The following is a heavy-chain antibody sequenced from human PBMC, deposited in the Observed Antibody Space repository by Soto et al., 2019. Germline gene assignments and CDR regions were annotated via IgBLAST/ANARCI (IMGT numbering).Heavy chain of an antibody. V-gene: IGHV3-30-3*01. J-gene: IGHJ4*01. CDR1: GFTFSSYA. CDR2: ISYDGSNK. CDR3: ARDLTDYGSGSYYFGY. Sequence: QVQLVESGGGVVQPGRSLRLSCAASGFTFSSYAMHWVRQAPGKGLEWVAVISYDGSNKYYADSVKGRFTISRDNSKNTLYLQMNSLRAEDTAVYYCARDLTDYGSGSYYFGYWGHAPLVTVSS. D-gene: IGHD3-10*01.